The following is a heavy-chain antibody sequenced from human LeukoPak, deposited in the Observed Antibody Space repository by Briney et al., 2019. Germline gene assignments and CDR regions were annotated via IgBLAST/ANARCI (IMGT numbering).Heavy chain of an antibody. CDR2: IIPIFGAA. D-gene: IGHD2-2*01. CDR1: GGTFSSYA. CDR3: AREGYCSSTSCSPTRWFDP. Sequence: SVKVSCKASGGTFSSYAISWVRQAPGQGLEWMGGIIPIFGAANYAQKFQGRVTITTDESTSTAYMELSGLRSEDTAVYYCAREGYCSSTSCSPTRWFDPRGQGTLVTVSS. J-gene: IGHJ5*02. V-gene: IGHV1-69*05.